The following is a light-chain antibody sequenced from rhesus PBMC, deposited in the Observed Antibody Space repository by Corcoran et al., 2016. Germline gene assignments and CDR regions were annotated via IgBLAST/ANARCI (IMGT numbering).Light chain of an antibody. Sequence: TVVTQSPATLSLSPGERATLSCRASQSVGSYLAWYQQKPGQAPRLLIYGASSRATGIPDRFSCSGSGTDFTLTISSLEPEDVGVYYCQQSSNSYSFGQVTKVEIK. V-gene: IGKV3-24*04. J-gene: IGKJ2*01. CDR1: QSVGSY. CDR2: GAS. CDR3: QQSSNSYS.